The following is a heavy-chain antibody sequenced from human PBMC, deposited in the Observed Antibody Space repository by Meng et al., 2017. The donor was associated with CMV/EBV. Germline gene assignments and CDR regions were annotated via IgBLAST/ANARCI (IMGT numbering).Heavy chain of an antibody. CDR1: GFTFSSYW. D-gene: IGHD2-21*01. CDR2: IKQDGSEK. V-gene: IGHV3-7*01. J-gene: IGHJ4*02. CDR3: ARYSNKRTPFEPRYYFDY. Sequence: GESLKTSCAASGFTFSSYWMSWVRQAPGKGLEWVANIKQDGSEKYYVDSVKGRFTISRDNAKNSLYLQMNSLRAEDTAVYYCARYSNKRTPFEPRYYFDYWGQGTLVTVSS.